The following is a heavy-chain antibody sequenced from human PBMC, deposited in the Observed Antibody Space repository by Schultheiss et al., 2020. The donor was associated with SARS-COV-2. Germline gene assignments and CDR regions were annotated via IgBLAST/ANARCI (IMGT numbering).Heavy chain of an antibody. Sequence: SCAASGFTFSSYGMHWVRQAPGKGLEWVAVIWYDGSKKYYVDSVKGRFTISRDNSKNTLFLQMNSLRAEDTAVYYCASTGRDYGDAFDIWGQGTMVTVSS. D-gene: IGHD4-17*01. CDR2: IWYDGSKK. CDR3: ASTGRDYGDAFDI. CDR1: GFTFSSYG. V-gene: IGHV3-33*01. J-gene: IGHJ3*02.